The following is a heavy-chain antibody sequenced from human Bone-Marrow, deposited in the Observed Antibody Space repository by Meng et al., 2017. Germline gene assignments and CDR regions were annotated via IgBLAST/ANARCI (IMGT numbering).Heavy chain of an antibody. Sequence: GGSLRLSCAASGFTFSSYSMNWVRQAPGKGLEWVSSIRSSSSYIYYADSVKGRFTISRDNAKHSLYLQMNSLRAEDTAVYYCARSEVGFITMVQGVKYFDYWGQGTLVTVSS. CDR2: IRSSSSYI. V-gene: IGHV3-21*01. CDR3: ARSEVGFITMVQGVKYFDY. CDR1: GFTFSSYS. D-gene: IGHD3-10*01. J-gene: IGHJ4*02.